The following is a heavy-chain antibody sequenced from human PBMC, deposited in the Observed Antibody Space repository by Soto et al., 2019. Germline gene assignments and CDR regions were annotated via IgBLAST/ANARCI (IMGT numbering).Heavy chain of an antibody. CDR3: ARHQFSGNFRGPFDY. CDR2: IYYSGST. J-gene: IGHJ4*02. CDR1: GGSISSGDYY. D-gene: IGHD3-22*01. Sequence: SETLSLTCTVSGGSISSGDYYWSWIRQPPGKGLEWIGYIYYSGSTYYNPSLKSRVTISVDTSKNQFSLKLSSVTAPDTAVYYCARHQFSGNFRGPFDYWGQGTLVTVSS. V-gene: IGHV4-30-4*01.